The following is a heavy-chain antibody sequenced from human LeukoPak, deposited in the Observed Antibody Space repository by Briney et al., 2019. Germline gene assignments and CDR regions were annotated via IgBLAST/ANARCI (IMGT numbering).Heavy chain of an antibody. CDR1: GFTFSSYA. V-gene: IGHV3-53*01. Sequence: SGRSPRLSCAASGFTFSSYAMHWVRQAPGKGLEWVSVIYSGGSTYYADSVKGRFTISRDNSKNTLYLQMNSLRAEDTAVYYCARDLAAAGSYYYGMDVWGQGTTVTVSS. J-gene: IGHJ6*02. CDR3: ARDLAAAGSYYYGMDV. D-gene: IGHD6-13*01. CDR2: IYSGGST.